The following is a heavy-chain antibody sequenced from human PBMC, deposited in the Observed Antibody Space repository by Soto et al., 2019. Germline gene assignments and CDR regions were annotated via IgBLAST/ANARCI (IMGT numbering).Heavy chain of an antibody. CDR3: ARDAVTVTPVYRYAFDI. D-gene: IGHD4-17*01. CDR2: IYSSGST. CDR1: GGSISSYY. J-gene: IGHJ3*02. Sequence: QVQLQESGPGLVKPSETLSLTCTVSGGSISSYYWSWIRQPPGKGLEWIGYIYSSGSTNYNPSLKRRVTISVDTSKNQFSLKLSSVTAADTAVYYCARDAVTVTPVYRYAFDIWGQGTMVTVSS. V-gene: IGHV4-59*01.